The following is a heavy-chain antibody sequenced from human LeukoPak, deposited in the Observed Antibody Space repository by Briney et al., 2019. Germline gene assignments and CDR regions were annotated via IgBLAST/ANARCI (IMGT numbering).Heavy chain of an antibody. Sequence: SQTLSLTCAISGDSVSSNSAAWNWIRQSPSRGLEWLGRTYYRSKWYNDYAVSVKSRITINPDTSKKQFSLQLNSVTPEDTAVYYCARARYCSSTSCSPGYYFDYWGQGTLVTVSS. CDR2: TYYRSKWYN. CDR3: ARARYCSSTSCSPGYYFDY. V-gene: IGHV6-1*01. D-gene: IGHD2-2*01. CDR1: GDSVSSNSAA. J-gene: IGHJ4*02.